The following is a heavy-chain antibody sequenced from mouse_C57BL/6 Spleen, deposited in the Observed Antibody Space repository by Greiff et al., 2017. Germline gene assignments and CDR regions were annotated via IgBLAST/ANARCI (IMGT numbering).Heavy chain of an antibody. CDR1: GFTFTDYY. V-gene: IGHV7-3*01. Sequence: EVQVVESGGGLVQPGGSLSLSCAASGFTFTDYYMSWVRQPPGKALEWLGFIRNKANGYTTEYSASVKGRFTISRDNSQSILYLQMNALRAEDSATYYCARDYYAMDYWGQGTSVTVSS. J-gene: IGHJ4*01. CDR2: IRNKANGYTT. CDR3: ARDYYAMDY.